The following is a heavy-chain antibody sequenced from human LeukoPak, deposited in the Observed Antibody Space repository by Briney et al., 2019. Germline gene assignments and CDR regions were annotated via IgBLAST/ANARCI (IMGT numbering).Heavy chain of an antibody. CDR1: GFTFSTYW. V-gene: IGHV3-74*01. Sequence: GESLRLSCAGSGFTFSTYWMHWVRQAPGKALVWVSRINSDGSSTSYADSVKGRFTIFRDNAKNTLYLQMNSLRAEDTAVYYCARALGSSSDYWGQGTLVSVSS. CDR2: INSDGSST. CDR3: ARALGSSSDY. D-gene: IGHD1-26*01. J-gene: IGHJ4*02.